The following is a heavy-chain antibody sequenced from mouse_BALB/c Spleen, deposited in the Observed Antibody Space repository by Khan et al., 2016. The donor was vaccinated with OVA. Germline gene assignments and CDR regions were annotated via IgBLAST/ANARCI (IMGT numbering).Heavy chain of an antibody. CDR3: ATYYFYGYYFDY. D-gene: IGHD1-1*01. CDR1: GFTFSSYG. Sequence: EVELVESGGGLVQPGGSRKLSCTASGFTFSSYGMHWVRQAPEKGLEWVAYISGDSSTIYYADTVKGRFTISRDNPKNTLFLQMTSLMSEDTAKYYCATYYFYGYYFDYWGQGTTLTVSS. CDR2: ISGDSSTI. J-gene: IGHJ2*01. V-gene: IGHV5-17*02.